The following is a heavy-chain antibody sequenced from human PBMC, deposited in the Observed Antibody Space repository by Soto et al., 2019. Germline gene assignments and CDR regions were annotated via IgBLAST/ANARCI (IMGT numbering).Heavy chain of an antibody. J-gene: IGHJ3*02. V-gene: IGHV3-9*01. D-gene: IGHD2-15*01. CDR3: AKDMEYCSGGSCYDAFDI. CDR1: GFTFDDYA. Sequence: EVQLVESGGGLVQPGRSLRLSCAASGFTFDDYAMHWVRQAPGKGLEWVSGISWNSGSIGYADSVKGRFTISRDNAKNSLYLQMNSLRAEDTALYYCAKDMEYCSGGSCYDAFDIWGQGTMVTVSS. CDR2: ISWNSGSI.